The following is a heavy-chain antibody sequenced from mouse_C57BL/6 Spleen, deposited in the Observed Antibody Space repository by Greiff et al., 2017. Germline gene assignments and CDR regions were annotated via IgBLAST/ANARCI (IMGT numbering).Heavy chain of an antibody. CDR3: ARGGAQATFDY. CDR2: INPSSGYT. CDR1: GYTFTSYW. D-gene: IGHD3-2*02. J-gene: IGHJ2*01. V-gene: IGHV1-7*01. Sequence: QVQLQQSGAELAKPGASVKLSCKASGYTFTSYWMHWVKQRPGQGLEWIGYINPSSGYTKYNQKFKGKATLTADKSSSTAYMQLSSLTYEDSAVYYCARGGAQATFDYWGQGTTVTVSA.